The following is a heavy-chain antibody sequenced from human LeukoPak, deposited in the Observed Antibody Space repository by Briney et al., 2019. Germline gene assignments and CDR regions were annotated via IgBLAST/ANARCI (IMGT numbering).Heavy chain of an antibody. CDR1: GGSISSGGYY. CDR3: ARGVGYCRGGSCYSGGNFDY. J-gene: IGHJ4*02. CDR2: ICYSGST. Sequence: SETLSLTCTVSGGSISSGGYYWIWIRQRPGQGLEWIGYICYSGSTYYNPSLKSRVTISVDTSKNQFSLKLSSVTAADTAVYYCARGVGYCRGGSCYSGGNFDYWGQGTLVTVSS. D-gene: IGHD2-15*01. V-gene: IGHV4-31*03.